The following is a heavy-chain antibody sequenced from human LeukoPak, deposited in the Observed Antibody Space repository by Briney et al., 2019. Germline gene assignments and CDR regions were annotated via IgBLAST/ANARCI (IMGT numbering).Heavy chain of an antibody. D-gene: IGHD4-17*01. CDR3: AKKDYGDRDYYYGMDV. J-gene: IGHJ6*02. V-gene: IGHV3-30-3*02. Sequence: GGSLRLSCAASGFTFSSYAMHWVRQAPSKGLEWVAVISYDGSNKYYADSVKGRFTISRDNSKNTLYLQMNSLRAEDTAVYYCAKKDYGDRDYYYGMDVWGQGTTVTVSS. CDR2: ISYDGSNK. CDR1: GFTFSSYA.